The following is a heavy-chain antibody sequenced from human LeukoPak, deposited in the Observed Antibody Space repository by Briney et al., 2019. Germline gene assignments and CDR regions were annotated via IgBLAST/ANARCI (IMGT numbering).Heavy chain of an antibody. Sequence: GGSLRLSCAASGFTFSSYSMNWVRQAPGKGLEWVSSISSSSSYIYYADSVKGRFTISGDNAKNSLYLQMNSLRAEDTAVYYCARDQNQLWFGELLFDYWGQGTLVTVSS. CDR2: ISSSSSYI. V-gene: IGHV3-21*01. D-gene: IGHD3-10*01. CDR3: ARDQNQLWFGELLFDY. J-gene: IGHJ4*02. CDR1: GFTFSSYS.